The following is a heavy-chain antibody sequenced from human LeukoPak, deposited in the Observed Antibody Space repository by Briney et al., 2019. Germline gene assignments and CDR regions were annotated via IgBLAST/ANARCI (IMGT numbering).Heavy chain of an antibody. CDR1: GGSVTTGRYY. Sequence: PSETLSLTCTVSGGSVTTGRYYWSGIRQSPGEGLEWIGYISYRGTTNYNPSLKSRITISVDTSKNQFSLKVISVTAADTAVYYCVREHDWGDFDYWGQGTLVTVSS. J-gene: IGHJ4*02. CDR3: VREHDWGDFDY. D-gene: IGHD3-9*01. CDR2: ISYRGTT. V-gene: IGHV4-61*01.